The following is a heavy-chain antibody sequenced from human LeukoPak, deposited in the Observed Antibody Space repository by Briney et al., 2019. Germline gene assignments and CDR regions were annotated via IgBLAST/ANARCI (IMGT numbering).Heavy chain of an antibody. D-gene: IGHD5-18*01. CDR1: GFTFSSYS. J-gene: IGHJ4*02. CDR3: ARDQGGYSYTFDY. Sequence: PGGSLRLSCAASGFTFSSYSMNWVRQAPGKGLEWVSSISSSSSYIYYADSVKGRFTISRDNAKNSLYLQMNSLRAEDTAVYYCARDQGGYSYTFDYWGLGTLVTVSS. CDR2: ISSSSSYI. V-gene: IGHV3-21*01.